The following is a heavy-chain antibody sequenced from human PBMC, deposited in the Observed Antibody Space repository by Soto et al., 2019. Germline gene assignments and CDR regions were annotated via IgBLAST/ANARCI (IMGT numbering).Heavy chain of an antibody. CDR2: ISGSGGST. D-gene: IGHD6-19*01. J-gene: IGHJ6*02. CDR1: GFTFSSYA. Sequence: EVQLLESGGGLVQPGGSLRLSCAASGFTFSSYAMSWVRQAPGKGLEWVSAISGSGGSTYYADTVKGRFTISRDNSKNTLYLQRNSLRAEDTAVYYCAKSLGYSSGWYPPYGMDVWGQGTTVTVSS. CDR3: AKSLGYSSGWYPPYGMDV. V-gene: IGHV3-23*01.